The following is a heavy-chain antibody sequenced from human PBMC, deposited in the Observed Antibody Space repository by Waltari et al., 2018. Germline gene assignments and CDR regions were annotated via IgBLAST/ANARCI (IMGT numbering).Heavy chain of an antibody. Sequence: QLQLQESGPGLVKPSETLSITCTVSGGSITNSDYYWGWIRQPPGKGLEWIGAIYYAGNAYYNPSLMSRVTISVDTSKNQFSLKLSSVTAADTAVYYCARQGASSWFYVTFDYWGQGTLVPVFS. CDR3: ARQGASSWFYVTFDY. J-gene: IGHJ4*02. CDR2: IYYAGNA. CDR1: GGSITNSDYY. V-gene: IGHV4-39*01. D-gene: IGHD6-13*01.